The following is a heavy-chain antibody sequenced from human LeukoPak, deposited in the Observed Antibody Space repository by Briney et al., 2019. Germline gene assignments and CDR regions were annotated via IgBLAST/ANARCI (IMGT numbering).Heavy chain of an antibody. V-gene: IGHV1-46*01. J-gene: IGHJ5*02. Sequence: ASVKVSCKASGYTFTSYYMHWVRQAPGQGLEWMGIINPSGGSTSYAQKFQGRVTMTRDISTSTVYMELSSLRSEDTAVYYCASEQAFWSKRNWFDPWGQGTLVTVSS. CDR3: ASEQAFWSKRNWFDP. D-gene: IGHD3-3*01. CDR1: GYTFTSYY. CDR2: INPSGGST.